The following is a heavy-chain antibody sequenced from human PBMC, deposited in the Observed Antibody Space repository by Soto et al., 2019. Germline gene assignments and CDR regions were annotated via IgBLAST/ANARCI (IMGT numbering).Heavy chain of an antibody. CDR3: AKDAAARDGYNWNEYLDY. D-gene: IGHD1-1*01. CDR2: ISGSGGST. CDR1: GFTFSSSS. V-gene: IGHV3-23*01. J-gene: IGHJ4*02. Sequence: GGSLRLSCAASGFTFSSSSMNWVRQAPGKGLEWVSAISGSGGSTYYADSVKGRFTISRDNSKNTLYLQMNSLRAEDTAVYYCAKDAAARDGYNWNEYLDYWALGTLVTVSS.